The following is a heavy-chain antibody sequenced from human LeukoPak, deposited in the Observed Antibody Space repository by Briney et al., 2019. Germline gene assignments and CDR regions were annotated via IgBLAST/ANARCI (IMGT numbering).Heavy chain of an antibody. D-gene: IGHD3-22*01. CDR2: ISYDGSSD. Sequence: GKSLRLSCAASGFTFSGYAMHWVRQAPAKGLEWVAVISYDGSSDYYADSVEGRFTISRDNSKKTLSLQMNSLRPEDTAVYYCVRDADSSAWFQPRYFQHWGQGTLVTVSS. CDR1: GFTFSGYA. CDR3: VRDADSSAWFQPRYFQH. V-gene: IGHV3-30-3*01. J-gene: IGHJ1*01.